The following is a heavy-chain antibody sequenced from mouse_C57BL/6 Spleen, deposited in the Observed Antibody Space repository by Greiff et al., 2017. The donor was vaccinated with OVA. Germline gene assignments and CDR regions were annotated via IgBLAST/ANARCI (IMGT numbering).Heavy chain of an antibody. CDR3: ARCYYGSSPYFDD. J-gene: IGHJ2*01. Sequence: QVQLQQPGAELVKPGASVKLSCKASGYTFTSYWMHWVKQRPGRGLEWIGRIDPNSGGTKYNEKFKSKATLTVDKPSSTAYMQLSSLTSEDSAVYYCARCYYGSSPYFDDWGQGTTLTVSS. V-gene: IGHV1-72*01. CDR1: GYTFTSYW. CDR2: IDPNSGGT. D-gene: IGHD1-1*01.